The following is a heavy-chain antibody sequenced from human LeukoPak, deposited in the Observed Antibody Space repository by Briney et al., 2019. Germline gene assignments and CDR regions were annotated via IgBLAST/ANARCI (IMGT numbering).Heavy chain of an antibody. V-gene: IGHV3-48*01. D-gene: IGHD6-13*01. CDR1: GFTFSSYS. J-gene: IGHJ4*02. CDR2: ISSSSSTI. Sequence: GGSLRLSCAASGFTFSSYSMNWVRQAPGGGPEWVSYISSSSSTIYYADSVKGRFTISRDNAKNSLYLQMNSLRAEDTAVYYCARGIDPRYSSSWYPIDYWGQGTLVTVSS. CDR3: ARGIDPRYSSSWYPIDY.